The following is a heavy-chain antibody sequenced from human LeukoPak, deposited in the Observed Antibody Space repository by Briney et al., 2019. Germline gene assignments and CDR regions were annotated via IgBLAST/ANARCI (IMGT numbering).Heavy chain of an antibody. CDR1: GYTFTGYY. Sequence: ASVKVSCKASGYTFTGYYMHLVRQAPGQGLEWMGWINPNSGGTNYAQKVQGRVTMTRATSISTTYMELSRLRSEDKAVYYRARDWGGLDYWGKGNLVTVSS. D-gene: IGHD3-10*01. CDR3: ARDWGGLDY. J-gene: IGHJ4*02. CDR2: INPNSGGT. V-gene: IGHV1-2*02.